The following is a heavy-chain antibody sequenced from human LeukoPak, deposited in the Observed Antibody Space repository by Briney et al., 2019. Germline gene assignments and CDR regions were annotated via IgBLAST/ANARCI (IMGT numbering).Heavy chain of an antibody. Sequence: GVSVRLSCAASGFTCCRFWVMWPAHAPGGGLECVTNIKQDGSENYYVDSVKGRFTISRENDKNSLYLQANSLRVKDTAVYYCTTNQRWLDYWRQGTLVTVSP. V-gene: IGHV3-7*01. D-gene: IGHD1-14*01. CDR1: GFTCCRFW. CDR3: TTNQRWLDY. J-gene: IGHJ4*02. CDR2: IKQDGSEN.